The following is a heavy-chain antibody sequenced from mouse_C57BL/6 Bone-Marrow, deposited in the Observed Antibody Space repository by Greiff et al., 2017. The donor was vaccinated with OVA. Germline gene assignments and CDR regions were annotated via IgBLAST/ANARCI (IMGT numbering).Heavy chain of an antibody. CDR3: ARVTGTKAY. V-gene: IGHV1-64*01. Sequence: QVQLQQPGAELVKPGASVKLSCKASGYTFTSYWMPWVKQRPGQGLEWIGMIHPNSGRTNYNEKFKSKATLTVDKSSSTAYMQLSSLTSEDSAVYYCARVTGTKAYWGQGTLVTVSA. J-gene: IGHJ3*01. CDR1: GYTFTSYW. CDR2: IHPNSGRT. D-gene: IGHD4-1*01.